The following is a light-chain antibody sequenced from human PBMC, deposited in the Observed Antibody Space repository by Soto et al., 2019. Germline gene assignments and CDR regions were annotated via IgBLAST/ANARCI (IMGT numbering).Light chain of an antibody. V-gene: IGKV1-39*01. CDR3: QQSYSPPHT. J-gene: IGKJ2*01. CDR1: QNINKY. Sequence: DIQMTQSPSSLSASVGERVTITCRASQNINKYVNWYQQKPGKAPKLLIYAASTLQSGVPSRFSGRATGTDFTLTISSLQPEDFATYFCQQSYSPPHTFGQGTKLEIK. CDR2: AAS.